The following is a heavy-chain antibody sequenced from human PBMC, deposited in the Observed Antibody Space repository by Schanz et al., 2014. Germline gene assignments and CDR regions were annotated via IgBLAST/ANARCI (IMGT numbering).Heavy chain of an antibody. J-gene: IGHJ6*02. CDR3: ARDGHSSIWDSYYFYGLDV. Sequence: EVQLVESGGCLVQPGGSLRISCAASGFTVSSDFMAWVRHAPGKGLQWVSFIYGNVKTHYADSVEGRFTTSRDISTNTVHLQMNGLRPDDTGVYYCARDGHSSIWDSYYFYGLDVWGQGTTVTVSS. CDR1: GFTVSSDF. CDR2: IYGNVKT. D-gene: IGHD6-13*01. V-gene: IGHV3-53*04.